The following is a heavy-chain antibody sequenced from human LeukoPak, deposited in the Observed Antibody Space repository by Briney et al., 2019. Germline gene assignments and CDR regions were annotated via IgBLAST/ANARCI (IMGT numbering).Heavy chain of an antibody. CDR3: ARDLEAITMVRGQSSGYYYYYMDV. V-gene: IGHV4-4*07. D-gene: IGHD3-10*01. CDR1: GGSISSYY. CDR2: IYTSGST. J-gene: IGHJ6*03. Sequence: SETLSLTCTVSGGSISSYYWSWIRQPAGKGLEWIGRIYTSGSTNYNPSLKSRVTMSVDTSKNQFSLKLSSVTAADTAVYYCARDLEAITMVRGQSSGYYYYYMDVWGKGTTVTISS.